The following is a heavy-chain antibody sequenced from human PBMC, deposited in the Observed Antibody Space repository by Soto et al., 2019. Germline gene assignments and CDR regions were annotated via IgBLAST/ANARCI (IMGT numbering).Heavy chain of an antibody. D-gene: IGHD6-19*01. CDR3: ARAGIAVAHDY. Sequence: QVQLVQSGAEVKKPGASVKVSCKASGYTFTSYYMHWVRQAPGQGLEWMGIINPSGGSTSYAQKFQGRVTMTRDTSTSTVYMELSSLRSEDTALYYCARAGIAVAHDYWGQGTLVTVSS. J-gene: IGHJ4*02. V-gene: IGHV1-46*03. CDR2: INPSGGST. CDR1: GYTFTSYY.